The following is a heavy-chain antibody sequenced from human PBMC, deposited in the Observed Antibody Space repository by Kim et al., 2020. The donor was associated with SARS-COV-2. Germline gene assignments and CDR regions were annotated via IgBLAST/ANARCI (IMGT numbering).Heavy chain of an antibody. CDR2: NNK. V-gene: IGHV3-33*01. Sequence: NNKYYADSVEGRFNISRDNYENTLYLQMNSLRAEDTAVYYCARGTTPLDYCGQGTQVTVSS. J-gene: IGHJ4*02. CDR3: ARGTTPLDY. D-gene: IGHD1-26*01.